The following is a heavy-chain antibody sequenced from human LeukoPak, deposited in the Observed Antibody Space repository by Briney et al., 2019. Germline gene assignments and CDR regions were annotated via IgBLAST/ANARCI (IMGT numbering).Heavy chain of an antibody. V-gene: IGHV4-61*02. D-gene: IGHD5-12*01. Sequence: SQTLSLTCTVSGGSISSGSYYWSWIRQPAGKGLEWIGRIYTSGSTNYNPSLKGRVTISVDTSKNQFSLKLSSVTAADTAVYYCARSGYDGLDYWGQGTLVTVSS. CDR3: ARSGYDGLDY. CDR2: IYTSGST. CDR1: GGSISSGSYY. J-gene: IGHJ4*02.